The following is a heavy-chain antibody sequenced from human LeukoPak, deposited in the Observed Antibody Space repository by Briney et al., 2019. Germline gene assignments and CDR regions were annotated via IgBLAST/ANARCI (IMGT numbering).Heavy chain of an antibody. CDR1: GFTFSSYW. CDR3: ARVGVGPHVLRYFDWSYGY. Sequence: GGSLRLSCAASGFTFSSYWMSWVRQAPGKGLEWVANIKQDGSEKYYVDSVKGRFTISRDNAKNSLYLQMNSLRAEDTAVYYCARVGVGPHVLRYFDWSYGYWGQGTLVAVSS. CDR2: IKQDGSEK. V-gene: IGHV3-7*03. D-gene: IGHD3-9*01. J-gene: IGHJ4*02.